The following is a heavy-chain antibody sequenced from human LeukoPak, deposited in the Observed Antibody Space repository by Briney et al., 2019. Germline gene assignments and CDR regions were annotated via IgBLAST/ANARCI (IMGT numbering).Heavy chain of an antibody. Sequence: PSETLSLTCTVSGGSISSGNYYWGWIRQPPGKGQDWIASIHYSGTTYYNPSLKSRVTISVDTSKNHFSLKLSSVTAADTAVYYCARGPTYQPIDSWGQGTLVTVSS. J-gene: IGHJ4*02. CDR2: IHYSGTT. CDR3: ARGPTYQPIDS. D-gene: IGHD2-2*01. CDR1: GGSISSGNYY. V-gene: IGHV4-39*02.